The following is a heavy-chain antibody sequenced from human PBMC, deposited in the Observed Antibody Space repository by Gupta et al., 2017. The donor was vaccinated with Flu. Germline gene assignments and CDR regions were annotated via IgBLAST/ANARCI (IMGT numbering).Heavy chain of an antibody. CDR3: ARDQSPSEAETDAFDI. Sequence: QVQLVESGGGVVQPGRSLRLSCAASGFTFSSYGMHWVRQAPGKGLEWVAVIWYDGSNKYYADSVKGRFTISRDNSKNTLYLQMNSLRAEDTAVYYCARDQSPSEAETDAFDIWGQGTMVTVSS. CDR1: GFTFSSYG. V-gene: IGHV3-33*01. CDR2: IWYDGSNK. J-gene: IGHJ3*02.